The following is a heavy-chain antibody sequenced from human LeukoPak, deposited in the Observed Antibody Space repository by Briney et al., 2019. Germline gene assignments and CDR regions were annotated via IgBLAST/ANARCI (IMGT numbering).Heavy chain of an antibody. CDR1: GFTFDDYA. CDR2: ISWNSGSI. CDR3: AKGDSMASSLDY. D-gene: IGHD6-13*01. J-gene: IGHJ4*02. V-gene: IGHV3-9*01. Sequence: GGSLRLSCAASGFTFDDYAMHWVRQAPGKGLEWVSGISWNSGSIGYADSVKGRFTTSRDNAKNSLYLQMNSLRAEDTALYYCAKGDSMASSLDYWGQGTLVTVSS.